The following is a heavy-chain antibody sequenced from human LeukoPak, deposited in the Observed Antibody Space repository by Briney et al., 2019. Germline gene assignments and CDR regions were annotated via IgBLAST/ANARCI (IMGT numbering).Heavy chain of an antibody. CDR3: VRRGIEVAGIDK. Sequence: GESLKISCQGSGYSFNGYWLAWVRQMPGKGLEWMGIIYPGDSNTRYSPSFQGQVTISADKSISTAYLLWSSLKASDTAIYYCVRRGIEVAGIDKWGQGTLVSVSS. CDR1: GYSFNGYW. D-gene: IGHD6-19*01. V-gene: IGHV5-51*01. CDR2: IYPGDSNT. J-gene: IGHJ4*02.